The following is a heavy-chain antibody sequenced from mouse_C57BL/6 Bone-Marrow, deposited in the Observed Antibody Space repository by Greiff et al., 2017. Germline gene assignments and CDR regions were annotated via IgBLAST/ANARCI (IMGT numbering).Heavy chain of an antibody. CDR2: IDPSDSYT. Sequence: QVQQQQPGAELVRPGTSVKLSCKASGYTFTSYWMHWVKQRPGQGLEWIGVIDPSDSYTNYNQKFKGKATLTVDTSSSTAYMQLSSLTSEDSAVYYCARFDYWGQGTTLTVSS. CDR1: GYTFTSYW. J-gene: IGHJ2*01. CDR3: ARFDY. V-gene: IGHV1-59*01.